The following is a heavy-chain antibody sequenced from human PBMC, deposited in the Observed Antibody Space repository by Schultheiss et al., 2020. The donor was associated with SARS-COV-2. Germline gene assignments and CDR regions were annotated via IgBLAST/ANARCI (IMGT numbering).Heavy chain of an antibody. D-gene: IGHD3-10*01. CDR2: IKQDGSEK. J-gene: IGHJ4*02. Sequence: GESLKISCAASGFTFSSYWMSWVRQAPGKGLEWVANIKQDGSEKYYVDSVKGRFTISRDNAKNSLYLQMNSLRAEDTAVYYCARDQVYGSGTAIRYYFDYWGQGTLVTVSS. CDR3: ARDQVYGSGTAIRYYFDY. V-gene: IGHV3-7*03. CDR1: GFTFSSYW.